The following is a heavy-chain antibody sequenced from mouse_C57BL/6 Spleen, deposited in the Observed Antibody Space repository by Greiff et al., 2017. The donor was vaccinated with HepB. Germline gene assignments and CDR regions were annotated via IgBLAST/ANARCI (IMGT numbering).Heavy chain of an antibody. J-gene: IGHJ4*01. CDR3: ARRYGNYDYAMDY. D-gene: IGHD2-10*02. Sequence: EVKLVESGGGLVQPGGSLKLSCAASGFTFSDYYMYWVRQTPEKRLEWVAYISNGGGSTYYPDTVKGRFTISRENAKNTLYLQMSRLKSEDTAMYYCARRYGNYDYAMDYWGQGTSVTVSS. CDR1: GFTFSDYY. CDR2: ISNGGGST. V-gene: IGHV5-12*01.